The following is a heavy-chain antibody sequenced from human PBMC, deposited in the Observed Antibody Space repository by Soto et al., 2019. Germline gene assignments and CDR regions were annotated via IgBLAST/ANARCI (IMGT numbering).Heavy chain of an antibody. J-gene: IGHJ6*03. V-gene: IGHV3-23*01. CDR1: GFTFSSYA. CDR3: AKQGAALNYYYYYMDV. Sequence: GRSLRLSWAASGFTFSSYAMSWVRQAPGKGLEWVSAISGSGGSTYYADSVKGRFTISRDNSKNTLYLQMNSLRAEDTAVYYCAKQGAALNYYYYYMDVWGKGTTVTVSS. CDR2: ISGSGGST. D-gene: IGHD6-25*01.